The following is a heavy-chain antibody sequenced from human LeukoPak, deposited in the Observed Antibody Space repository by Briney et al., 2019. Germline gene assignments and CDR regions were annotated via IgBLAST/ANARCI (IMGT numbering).Heavy chain of an antibody. CDR2: ISGSGGST. Sequence: GGSLRLSCAASGFTFSSHAMSWVRQAPGKGLEWVSAISGSGGSTYYADSVKGRFTISRDNSKNTLYLQMNSLRAEDTAVYYCARGGGWLFGDYYGMDVWGQGTTVTVSS. CDR1: GFTFSSHA. V-gene: IGHV3-23*01. D-gene: IGHD3-22*01. J-gene: IGHJ6*02. CDR3: ARGGGWLFGDYYGMDV.